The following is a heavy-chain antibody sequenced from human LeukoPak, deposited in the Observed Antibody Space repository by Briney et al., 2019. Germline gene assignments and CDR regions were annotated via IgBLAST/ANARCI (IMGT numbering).Heavy chain of an antibody. V-gene: IGHV3-23*01. CDR3: APARPQPTVIYRGIDP. Sequence: GGSLRLSCAASGFTFTRYAMNWVRQAPGKGLEWVSTISGSGGSTYYADSVKGLFTISRDNSKNTLYLQMNSLRADDPAIHYCAPARPQPTVIYRGIDPWGQGTVVTVPS. J-gene: IGHJ5*02. CDR1: GFTFTRYA. D-gene: IGHD4-11*01. CDR2: ISGSGGST.